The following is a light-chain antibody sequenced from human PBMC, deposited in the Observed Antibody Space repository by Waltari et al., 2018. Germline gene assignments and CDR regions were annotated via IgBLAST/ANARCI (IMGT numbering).Light chain of an antibody. V-gene: IGLV3-1*01. J-gene: IGLJ2*01. CDR2: QDT. CDR1: KLGALY. CDR3: QAWVSSTAV. Sequence: SYGLTQPPSVSVSTGQTARITCSGPKLGALYGCWYQQKPVQSPVLVIYQDTQRPSWIPERFSGSTSGNTATLTISGAQPMDEADYYCQAWVSSTAVFGGGTRLAV.